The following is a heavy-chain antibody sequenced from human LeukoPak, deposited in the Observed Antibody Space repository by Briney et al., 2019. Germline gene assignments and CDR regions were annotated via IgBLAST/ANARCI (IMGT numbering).Heavy chain of an antibody. J-gene: IGHJ6*02. CDR3: ARELSSNYYYYYGMDV. CDR1: GYTFTSYD. CDR2: MNPNSGNT. V-gene: IGHV1-8*02. D-gene: IGHD1-26*01. Sequence: ASVKVSCKASGYTFTSYDINWVRQATGQGLEWMGWMNPNSGNTGYAQKFQGRVTVTRNTSISTAYMELSSLRSEDTAVYYCARELSSNYYYYYGMDVWGQGTTVTVSS.